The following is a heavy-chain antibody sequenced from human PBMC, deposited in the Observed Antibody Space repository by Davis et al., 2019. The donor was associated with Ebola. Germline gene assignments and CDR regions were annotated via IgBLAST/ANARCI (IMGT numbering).Heavy chain of an antibody. CDR2: IIPIYGTA. Sequence: SVKVSCKASGGTFSNYAISWVRQAPGQGLEWMGGIIPIYGTANFAQRFQGRVTLTRDTSTSTVHMDLSSLKSEDTAIYYCASGEFVDFWGQGTLVTVSS. J-gene: IGHJ4*02. V-gene: IGHV1-69*05. CDR1: GGTFSNYA. D-gene: IGHD3-10*01. CDR3: ASGEFVDF.